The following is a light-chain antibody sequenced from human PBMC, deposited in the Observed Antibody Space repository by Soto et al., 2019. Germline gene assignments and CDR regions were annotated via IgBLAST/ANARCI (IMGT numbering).Light chain of an antibody. CDR3: CLYTTSSTLWV. CDR2: EVS. V-gene: IGLV2-14*01. J-gene: IGLJ3*02. CDR1: SSDVGAYDF. Sequence: QSALTQPASVSGSPGQSITISCTGTSSDVGAYDFLSWYQQHPGKAPKLIIYEVSHRPSGISTRFSGSKSGNTASLTISGLQAEDEADYYCCLYTTSSTLWVFGGGTKLTV.